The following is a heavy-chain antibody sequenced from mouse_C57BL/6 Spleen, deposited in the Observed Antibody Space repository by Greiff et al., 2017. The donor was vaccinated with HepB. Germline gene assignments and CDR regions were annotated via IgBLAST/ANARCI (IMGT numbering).Heavy chain of an antibody. V-gene: IGHV5-4*03. CDR1: GFTFSSYA. D-gene: IGHD1-1*01. J-gene: IGHJ1*03. CDR3: ARAYYGSSYSYWYFDV. Sequence: DVMLVESGGGLVKPGGSLKLSCAASGFTFSSYAMSWVRQTPEKRLEWVATISDGGSYTYYPDNVKGRFTISRDNAKNNLYLQMSHLKSEDTAMYYCARAYYGSSYSYWYFDVWGTGTTVTVSS. CDR2: ISDGGSYT.